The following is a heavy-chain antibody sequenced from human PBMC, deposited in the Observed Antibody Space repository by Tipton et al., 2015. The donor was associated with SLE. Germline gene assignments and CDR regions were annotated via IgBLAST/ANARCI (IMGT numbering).Heavy chain of an antibody. CDR2: ISGSGGST. D-gene: IGHD1-26*01. CDR3: ASDEWELLDY. Sequence: GSLRLSCAVSGFTFSSYAMSWVRQAPGKGLEWVSAISGSGGSTYYADSVKGRFTISRDNSKNTLYLQMNSLRAEDTAVYYCASDEWELLDYWGQGTLVTVSS. J-gene: IGHJ4*02. CDR1: GFTFSSYA. V-gene: IGHV3-23*01.